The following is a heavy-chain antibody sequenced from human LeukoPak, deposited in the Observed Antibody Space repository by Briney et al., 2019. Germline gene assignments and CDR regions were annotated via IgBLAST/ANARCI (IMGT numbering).Heavy chain of an antibody. CDR2: INPNSGGT. D-gene: IGHD5-18*01. CDR1: GYTFTGYY. V-gene: IGHV1-2*02. Sequence: ASAKVSCKASGYTFTGYYMHWVRQAPGQGLEWMGWINPNSGGTNYAQKFQGRVTMTRDTSISTAYMELSRLRSDDTAVYYCARGSYVYSYGHARDYYYGMDVWGQGTTVTVSS. J-gene: IGHJ6*02. CDR3: ARGSYVYSYGHARDYYYGMDV.